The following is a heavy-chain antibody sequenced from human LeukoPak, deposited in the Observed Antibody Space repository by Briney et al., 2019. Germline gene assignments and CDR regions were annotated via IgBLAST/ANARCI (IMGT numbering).Heavy chain of an antibody. J-gene: IGHJ4*02. CDR1: GITFSNYA. V-gene: IGHV3-23*01. CDR2: ISGSAHKI. D-gene: IGHD5-18*01. Sequence: PGGSLRLSCVASGITFSNYAVSWVRQAPEKGLDWVSVISGSAHKIRYADSVKGRFTISRDNSENIVYLQMNNLRVEDTAVYYRAGRRTGYSSGYGHWGQGTLVTVSS. CDR3: AGRRTGYSSGYGH.